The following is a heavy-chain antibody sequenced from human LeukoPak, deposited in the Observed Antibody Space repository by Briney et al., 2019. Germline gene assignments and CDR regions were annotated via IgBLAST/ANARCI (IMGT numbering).Heavy chain of an antibody. CDR2: IYYSGST. D-gene: IGHD4-17*01. CDR1: GGSISSYY. J-gene: IGHJ6*02. V-gene: IGHV4-59*01. Sequence: PSETLSLTCTVSGGSISSYYWSWIRQPPGKGLEWIGYIYYSGSTNYNPSLKSRVTISVDTSKNQFSLKLGSMTAADTAVYYCARDDYGDTPGGMDVWGQGTTVTVSS. CDR3: ARDDYGDTPGGMDV.